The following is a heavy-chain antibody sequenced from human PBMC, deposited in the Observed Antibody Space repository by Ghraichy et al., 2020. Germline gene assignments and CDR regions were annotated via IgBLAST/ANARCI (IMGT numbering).Heavy chain of an antibody. V-gene: IGHV4-34*01. CDR3: ARGQDPRKTGY. J-gene: IGHJ4*02. Sequence: SETLSLTCAVHGGSSSGYYWSWIRQPPGKGLEWIGEIHHFEGTNYNPSLKSRVTMSEDTSKNQVSLKLTSVTAADTAVYYCARGQDPRKTGYWGQGTLVTVSS. CDR1: GGSSSGYY. CDR2: IHHFEGT.